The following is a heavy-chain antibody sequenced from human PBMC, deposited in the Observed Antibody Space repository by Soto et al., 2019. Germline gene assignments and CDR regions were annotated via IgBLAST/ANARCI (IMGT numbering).Heavy chain of an antibody. Sequence: SETLSLTCAVYGGSFSGYYWSWIRQPPGKGLEWIGEINHSGSTNYNPSLKSRVTISVDTSKNQFSLKLSSVTAADTAVYYCASRSYGSGSYYFYWGQGTLVTVSS. CDR3: ASRSYGSGSYYFY. J-gene: IGHJ4*02. CDR2: INHSGST. V-gene: IGHV4-34*01. D-gene: IGHD3-10*01. CDR1: GGSFSGYY.